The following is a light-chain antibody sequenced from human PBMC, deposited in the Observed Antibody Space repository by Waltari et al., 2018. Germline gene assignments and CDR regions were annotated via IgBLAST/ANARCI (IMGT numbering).Light chain of an antibody. CDR3: QSTDASETFV. CDR2: KDS. J-gene: IGLJ1*01. Sequence: SDELTQPPSVSVSPGQTARITCSGEILSKEYAYWYQHKPGQAPVLVIYKDSERPSGIPDRFSGSSSGTTVTLTISVVQAEDEAAYYCQSTDASETFVFGTGTTVTVL. CDR1: ILSKEY. V-gene: IGLV3-25*03.